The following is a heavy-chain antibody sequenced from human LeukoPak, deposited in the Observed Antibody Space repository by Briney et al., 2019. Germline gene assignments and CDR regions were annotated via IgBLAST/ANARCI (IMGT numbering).Heavy chain of an antibody. Sequence: SETLSLTCAVYGGSFSGYYWSWIRQPPGKGLEWIGEINHSGSTNYNPSLKSRVTISVDTSKNQFSLKLSPVTAADTAVYYCARESDGDDYWGQGTLVTVSS. CDR2: INHSGST. CDR3: ARESDGDDY. J-gene: IGHJ4*02. CDR1: GGSFSGYY. V-gene: IGHV4-34*01. D-gene: IGHD3-10*01.